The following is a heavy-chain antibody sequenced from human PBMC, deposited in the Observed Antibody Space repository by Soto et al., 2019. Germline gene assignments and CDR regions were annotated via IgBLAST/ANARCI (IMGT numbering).Heavy chain of an antibody. D-gene: IGHD3-22*01. CDR1: GYTFTGYY. CDR2: INPNSGGT. J-gene: IGHJ6*02. Sequence: ASVKVSCKTSGYTFTGYYIHWVRRAPGQGLEWMGWINPNSGGTNYAQKFQGRVTMTRDTSISSASMELSRLRSDDTAVYYCARKDDTSGLYYYAMDVWGQGTTVTVSS. CDR3: ARKDDTSGLYYYAMDV. V-gene: IGHV1-2*02.